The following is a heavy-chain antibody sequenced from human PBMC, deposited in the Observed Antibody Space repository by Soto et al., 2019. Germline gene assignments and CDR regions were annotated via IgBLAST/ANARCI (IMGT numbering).Heavy chain of an antibody. CDR1: GFTVSSNY. J-gene: IGHJ6*03. CDR3: ARAEAAGKVGGRGVDYYCYYMDV. D-gene: IGHD6-13*01. CDR2: IYSGGST. V-gene: IGHV3-53*01. Sequence: GGSLRLSCAASGFTVSSNYMSWVRQAPGKGLEWVSVIYSGGSTYYADSVKGRFTISRDNSKNTLYLQMNSLRAEDTAVYYCARAEAAGKVGGRGVDYYCYYMDVWGKGTTVTVSS.